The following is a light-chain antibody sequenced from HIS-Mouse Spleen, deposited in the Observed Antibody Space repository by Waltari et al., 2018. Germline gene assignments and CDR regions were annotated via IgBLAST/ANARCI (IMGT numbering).Light chain of an antibody. CDR1: SSEVGGYNS. CDR3: CSYAGSYRV. J-gene: IGLJ1*01. V-gene: IGLV2-11*01. Sequence: QSALTQPRSVSGSPGQSVTISCTGTSSEVGGYNSVSWYQQHPGKAPKLMMYDVSKRPSGVPDRFSGSKSGNTASLTISGLQAEDEADYYCCSYAGSYRVFGTGTKVTVL. CDR2: DVS.